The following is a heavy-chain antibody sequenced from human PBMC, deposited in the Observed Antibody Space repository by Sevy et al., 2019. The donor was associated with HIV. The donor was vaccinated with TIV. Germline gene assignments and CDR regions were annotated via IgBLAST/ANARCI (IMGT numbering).Heavy chain of an antibody. J-gene: IGHJ3*02. D-gene: IGHD2-15*01. V-gene: IGHV3-9*01. CDR2: ISWNSGSI. Sequence: GGSLRLSCAASGFTFDDYAMHWVRQAPGKGLEWVSGISWNSGSIGYADSVKGRFTISRDNAKNSLYLQMNSLRAEDTALYYCAKGPSYCSGGSCYPGAFDIWGQGTMVTVSS. CDR1: GFTFDDYA. CDR3: AKGPSYCSGGSCYPGAFDI.